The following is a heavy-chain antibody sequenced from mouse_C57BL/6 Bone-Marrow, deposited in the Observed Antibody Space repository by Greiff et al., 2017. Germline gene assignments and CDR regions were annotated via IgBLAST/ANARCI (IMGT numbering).Heavy chain of an antibody. CDR3: ARSRGGLLRPFAY. CDR2: IYPRSGNT. J-gene: IGHJ3*01. D-gene: IGHD1-2*01. CDR1: GYTFTSYG. V-gene: IGHV1-81*01. Sequence: QVQLQQSGAELARPGASVKLSCKASGYTFTSYGISWVKQRTGQGLEWIGEIYPRSGNTYYNEKFKGKATLTADKSSSTAYMELRSLTSEYSAVYFCARSRGGLLRPFAYWGQGTLVTVSA.